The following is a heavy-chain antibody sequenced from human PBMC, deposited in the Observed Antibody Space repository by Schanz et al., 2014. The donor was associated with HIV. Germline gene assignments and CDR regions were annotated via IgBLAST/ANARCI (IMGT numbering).Heavy chain of an antibody. D-gene: IGHD3-3*01. CDR3: AKDQGYDFWSGYYNYYGMDV. J-gene: IGHJ6*02. V-gene: IGHV3-33*06. Sequence: QVELVESGGGVVQPGRSLRLSCAASGFTFSSYGMHWVRQAPGKGLEWVAAMWYDESHKGYADSVKGRFTISRDNSKNTLYLQMNSLRAEDTAVYYCAKDQGYDFWSGYYNYYGMDVWGQGTTVTVSS. CDR2: MWYDESHK. CDR1: GFTFSSYG.